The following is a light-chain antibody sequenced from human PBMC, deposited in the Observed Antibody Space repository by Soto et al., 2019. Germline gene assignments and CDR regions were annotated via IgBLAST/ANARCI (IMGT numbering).Light chain of an antibody. Sequence: DIRMTQSPSTLSAAEGDRVIITCRASQSINSWLAWYQQKPGKPPNLLIYKASTLASGVPSRFSGSGSGTEFTLTISSLQPDDAATYYCQQYKSYSTFGDSTFGGGTKVEIK. CDR3: QQYKSYSTFGDST. V-gene: IGKV1-5*03. CDR1: QSINSW. J-gene: IGKJ4*01. CDR2: KAS.